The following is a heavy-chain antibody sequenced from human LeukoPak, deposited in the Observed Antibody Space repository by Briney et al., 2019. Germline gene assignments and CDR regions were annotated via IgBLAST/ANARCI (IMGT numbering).Heavy chain of an antibody. CDR2: IYYSGST. Sequence: SETLSITCTVSGGSISCSRYYWGWIRQPPGEGLEWIGSIYYSGSTYYNPSLKSRVTISVDTSKNQCSMKLSSVTAADTAVYYCVGSGSYYNEDYWGQGTLVTVSS. CDR1: GGSISCSRYY. J-gene: IGHJ4*02. CDR3: VGSGSYYNEDY. D-gene: IGHD3-10*01. V-gene: IGHV4-39*07.